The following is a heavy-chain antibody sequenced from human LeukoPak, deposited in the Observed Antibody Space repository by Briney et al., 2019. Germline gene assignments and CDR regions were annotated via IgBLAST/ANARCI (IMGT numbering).Heavy chain of an antibody. CDR2: MNPNSGNT. CDR1: GYTFTSHD. J-gene: IGHJ4*02. D-gene: IGHD6-19*01. V-gene: IGHV1-8*01. Sequence: ASVKVSCKASGYTFTSHDINWVRQATGQGLEWLGWMNPNSGNTGYAQKFQGRVTMTRDTSISTVYMELTSLTSEDTAVYYCTRALSGCVLCFDYWGQGTLVTVSS. CDR3: TRALSGCVLCFDY.